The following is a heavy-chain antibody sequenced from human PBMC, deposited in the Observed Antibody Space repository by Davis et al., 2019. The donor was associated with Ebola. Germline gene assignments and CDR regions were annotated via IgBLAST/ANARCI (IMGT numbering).Heavy chain of an antibody. V-gene: IGHV3-74*01. CDR3: ARDPEYSGYDSNWFDP. Sequence: GESLKISCAASGFTFSSYWMHWVCQAPGKGLVWVSRINSDGSSTSYADSVKGRFTISRDNAKNTLYLQMNSLRAEDTAVYYCARDPEYSGYDSNWFDPWGQGTLVTVSS. CDR2: INSDGSST. D-gene: IGHD5-12*01. J-gene: IGHJ5*02. CDR1: GFTFSSYW.